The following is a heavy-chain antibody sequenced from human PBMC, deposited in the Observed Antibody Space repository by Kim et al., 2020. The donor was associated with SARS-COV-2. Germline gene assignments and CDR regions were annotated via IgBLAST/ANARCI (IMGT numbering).Heavy chain of an antibody. V-gene: IGHV4-34*01. J-gene: IGHJ4*01. CDR2: INHSGST. CDR1: GGSFSGYY. Sequence: SETLSLTCAVYGGSFSGYYWSWIRQPPGKGLEWIGEINHSGSTNYNPSLKSRVTISVDTSKNQFSLKLSSVTAADTAVYYCASRYYYDSSDGYYFDYWG. CDR3: ASRYYYDSSDGYYFDY. D-gene: IGHD3-22*01.